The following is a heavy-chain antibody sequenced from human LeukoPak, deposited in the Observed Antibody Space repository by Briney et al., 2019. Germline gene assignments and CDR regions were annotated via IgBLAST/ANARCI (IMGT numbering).Heavy chain of an antibody. CDR1: GGSISSYY. D-gene: IGHD3-10*01. J-gene: IGHJ4*02. V-gene: IGHV4-59*12. CDR2: IYYSGST. CDR3: AREGDGSGTPGI. Sequence: SETLSLTSTVSGGSISSYYWSWIRQPPGKGLEWIGCIYYSGSTYYNPSLKSRVTISVDTSKTHFSLNLSSVTAADTAVYYCAREGDGSGTPGIWGQGTQVTVSS.